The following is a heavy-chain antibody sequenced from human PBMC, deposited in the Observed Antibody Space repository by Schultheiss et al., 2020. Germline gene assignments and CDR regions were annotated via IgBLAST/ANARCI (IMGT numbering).Heavy chain of an antibody. CDR3: TTLDIVVVPAAPPNWFDP. V-gene: IGHV3-15*07. CDR2: IKSKTDGGTT. CDR1: GFTFSNAW. D-gene: IGHD2-2*01. J-gene: IGHJ5*02. Sequence: GGSLRLSCAASGFTFSNAWMNWVRQAPGKGLEWVGRIKSKTDGGTTDYAAPVKGRFTISRDDSKNTLYLQMNSLKTGDTAVYYCTTLDIVVVPAAPPNWFDPWGQGTLVTVSS.